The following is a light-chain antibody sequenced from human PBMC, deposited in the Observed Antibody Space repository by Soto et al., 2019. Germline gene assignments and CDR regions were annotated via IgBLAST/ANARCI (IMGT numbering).Light chain of an antibody. V-gene: IGKV3-15*01. CDR3: HQYNIWPPLFT. Sequence: VAMTQSPATLSLSPGESATLSCMATQSVNRNSTWYQQKPGQAPRLLIYVASTRAAGIPARFSGSWAGTEFTLTISSLQSEDFAVYYCHQYNIWPPLFTFGPGTRWIS. CDR1: QSVNRN. J-gene: IGKJ3*01. CDR2: VAS.